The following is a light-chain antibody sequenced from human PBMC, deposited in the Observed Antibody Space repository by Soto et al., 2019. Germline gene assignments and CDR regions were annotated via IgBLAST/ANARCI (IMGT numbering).Light chain of an antibody. J-gene: IGLJ2*01. V-gene: IGLV1-44*01. CDR1: SSNIGSNT. CDR2: SNN. CDR3: AAWGDSLNGLV. Sequence: QSVLTQPPSASGTPGQRVTISCSGSSSNIGSNTVNWYQQLPGAAPKLLIYSNNQRPSGVPDRFSGSKSDTSASLAISRLQSEDEADYYCAAWGDSLNGLVFGGGTKLTVL.